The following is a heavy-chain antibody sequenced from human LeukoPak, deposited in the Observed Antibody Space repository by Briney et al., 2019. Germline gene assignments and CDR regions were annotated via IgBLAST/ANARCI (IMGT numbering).Heavy chain of an antibody. J-gene: IGHJ4*02. CDR1: GYTFTAYY. CDR3: ASGAAAAYFDY. Sequence: XSXKXXGYTFTAYYMHWVRQAPGQGLEWRGWINSNTGGTNYAQTFQGRVTMTRDTSISTAYMELSRLRSDDSAVYYCASGAAAAYFDYCGQGTLVTVSS. CDR2: INSNTGGT. V-gene: IGHV1-2*02. D-gene: IGHD6-13*01.